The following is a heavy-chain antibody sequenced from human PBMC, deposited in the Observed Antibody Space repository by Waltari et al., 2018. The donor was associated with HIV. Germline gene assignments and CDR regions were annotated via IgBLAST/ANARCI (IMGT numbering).Heavy chain of an antibody. D-gene: IGHD5-12*01. CDR2: ISGSGGST. CDR1: GFTFSSYA. V-gene: IGHV3-23*01. Sequence: EVQLLESGGGLVQPGGSLRLSCAASGFTFSSYAMSWVRQAPGKGLEWVSAISGSGGSTYYADSVKGRFTISRDNSKNTLYLQMNSLRAEDMAVYYCAKDIGRDGYTEYYFDYWGQGTLVTVSS. J-gene: IGHJ4*02. CDR3: AKDIGRDGYTEYYFDY.